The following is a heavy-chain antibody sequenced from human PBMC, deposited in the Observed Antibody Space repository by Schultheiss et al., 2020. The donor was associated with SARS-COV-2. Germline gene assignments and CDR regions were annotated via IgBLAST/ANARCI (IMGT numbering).Heavy chain of an antibody. CDR2: ISGSGGST. V-gene: IGHV3-53*05. J-gene: IGHJ4*02. CDR1: GFTVSSNY. CDR3: TRQADTIDY. Sequence: GGSLRLSCAASGFTVSSNYMSWVRQAPGKGLEWVSAISGSGGSTYYADSVKGRFTISRDNSKNTLYLQMNSLRAEDTAVYYCTRQADTIDYWGQGTLVTVSS.